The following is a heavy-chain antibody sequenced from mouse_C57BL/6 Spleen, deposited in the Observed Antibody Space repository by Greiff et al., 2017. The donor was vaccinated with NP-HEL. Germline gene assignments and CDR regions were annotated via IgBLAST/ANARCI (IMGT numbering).Heavy chain of an antibody. V-gene: IGHV5-16*01. J-gene: IGHJ3*01. CDR1: GFTFSDYY. Sequence: EVQLVESEGGLVQPGSSMKLSCTASGFTFSDYYMAWVRQVPEKGLEWVANINYDGSSTYYLDSLKSRFIISRDNAKNILYLQMSSLKSEDTATYYCAREGYDGFAYWGQGTLVTVSA. CDR2: INYDGSST. D-gene: IGHD2-2*01. CDR3: AREGYDGFAY.